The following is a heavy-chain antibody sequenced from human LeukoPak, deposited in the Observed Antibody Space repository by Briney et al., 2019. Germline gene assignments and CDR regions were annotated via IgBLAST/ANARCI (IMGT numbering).Heavy chain of an antibody. D-gene: IGHD3-22*01. CDR2: ISSGGSVI. CDR3: ARAPSEIGGYYPEYFRH. Sequence: GGSLRLSCRASGFIFSNYEMNWVRQAPGKGLEWVTYISSGGSVIYYADSVKGRFTISRDNAKNSLYLQMNSLRAEDTGVYYCARAPSEIGGYYPEYFRHWGQGTLVTVSS. V-gene: IGHV3-48*03. CDR1: GFIFSNYE. J-gene: IGHJ1*01.